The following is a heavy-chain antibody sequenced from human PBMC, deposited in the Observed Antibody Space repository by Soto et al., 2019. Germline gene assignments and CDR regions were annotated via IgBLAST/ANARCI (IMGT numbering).Heavy chain of an antibody. CDR1: GGSISSGGYS. D-gene: IGHD6-19*01. CDR2: IYYSGST. CDR3: ARDCCGWYDFDY. J-gene: IGHJ4*02. V-gene: IGHV4-61*08. Sequence: SETLSLTCAVSGGSISSGGYSWSWIRQPPGKGLEWIGYIYYSGSTNYNPSLKSRVTISVDTSKNQFSLKLSSVTAADTAVYYCARDCCGWYDFDYWGQGTLVTVSS.